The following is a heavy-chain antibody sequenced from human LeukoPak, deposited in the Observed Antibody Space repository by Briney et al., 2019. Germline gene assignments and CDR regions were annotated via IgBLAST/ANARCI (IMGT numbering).Heavy chain of an antibody. D-gene: IGHD3-22*01. V-gene: IGHV3-21*01. CDR3: ARVSYYYYDSSGYTYFDY. CDR1: GLTFSSYS. CDR2: ISSSSSYI. J-gene: IGHJ4*02. Sequence: GGSLRLSCAASGLTFSSYSMNWVRQAPGKGLEWVSSISSSSSYIYYADSVKGRFTISRDNAKNSLYLQMNSLRAEDTAVYYCARVSYYYYDSSGYTYFDYWGQGTLVTVSS.